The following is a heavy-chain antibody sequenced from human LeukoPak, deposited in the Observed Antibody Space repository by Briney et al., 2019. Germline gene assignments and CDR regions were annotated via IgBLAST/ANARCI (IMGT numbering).Heavy chain of an antibody. Sequence: PGGSLRLSCAASSFTFSSYWMTWVRQAPGKGLEWVANIKEDGSKTFYVDPVKGRFTISRDNAKNSLYLQMNSLRAEDTAVYYCAELGITMIGGVWGKGTTVTISS. CDR3: AELGITMIGGV. J-gene: IGHJ6*04. CDR2: IKEDGSKT. CDR1: SFTFSSYW. V-gene: IGHV3-7*01. D-gene: IGHD3-10*02.